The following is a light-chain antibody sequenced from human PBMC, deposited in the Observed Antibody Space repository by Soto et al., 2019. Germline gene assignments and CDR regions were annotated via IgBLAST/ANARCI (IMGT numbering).Light chain of an antibody. CDR3: ETWDGNTRV. V-gene: IGLV4-60*02. CDR2: LEGSGSY. J-gene: IGLJ3*02. CDR1: SGHRSYI. Sequence: QPVLTQSSSASASLGSSVKLTCTLSSGHRSYIIAWHQQQPGKAPRYLMKLEGSGSYNKGSGVPDRFSGSSSGADRYLTISNLQFEDEADYYCETWDGNTRVFGGGTKVTVL.